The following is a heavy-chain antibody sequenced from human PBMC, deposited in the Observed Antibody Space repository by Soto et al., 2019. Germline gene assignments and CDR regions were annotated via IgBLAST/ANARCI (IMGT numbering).Heavy chain of an antibody. CDR3: ARLTSCSGGSCYSFVGYWFDP. V-gene: IGHV4-39*01. CDR1: GGSISSSSYY. Sequence: SETLSLTCTVSGGSISSSSYYWGWIRQPPGKGLEWIGSIYYSGSTYYNPSLKSRVTISVDTSKNQFSLKLSSVTAADTAVYYCARLTSCSGGSCYSFVGYWFDPWGQGTLVT. J-gene: IGHJ5*02. CDR2: IYYSGST. D-gene: IGHD2-15*01.